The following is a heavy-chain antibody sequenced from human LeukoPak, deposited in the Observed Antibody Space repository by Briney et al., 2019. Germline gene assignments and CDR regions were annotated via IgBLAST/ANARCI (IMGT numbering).Heavy chain of an antibody. D-gene: IGHD3-10*01. CDR2: FPYRGST. Sequence: PSETLSLTCTVSGASISNYEWSWIRQPPGKGLEWIGYFPYRGSTNYNPSLKSRVTISVDMSKNQFFLKLNSVTAADTAVYYCARANYGSGSGDVRGKGTTVTISS. CDR1: GASISNYE. CDR3: ARANYGSGSGDV. J-gene: IGHJ6*04. V-gene: IGHV4-59*01.